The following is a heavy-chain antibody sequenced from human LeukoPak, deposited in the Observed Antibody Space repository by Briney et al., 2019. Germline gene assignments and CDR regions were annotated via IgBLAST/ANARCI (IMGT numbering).Heavy chain of an antibody. CDR2: IRYDGSNK. V-gene: IGHV3-30*02. CDR1: GFTFSSYG. J-gene: IGHJ5*02. CDR3: AKDRNGRTGWFDP. Sequence: GGSLRLPCAASGFTFSSYGMHWVRQAPGKGLEWVAFIRYDGSNKYYADSVKGRFTISRDNSKNTLYLQMNSLRAEDTAVYYCAKDRNGRTGWFDPWGQGTLVTVSS. D-gene: IGHD1-1*01.